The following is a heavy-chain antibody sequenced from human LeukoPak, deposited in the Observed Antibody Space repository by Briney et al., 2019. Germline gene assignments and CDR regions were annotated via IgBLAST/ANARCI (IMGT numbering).Heavy chain of an antibody. V-gene: IGHV3-43*02. CDR3: AKVLGYYDSSGYYQEGGFDY. CDR2: ISGDGGST. J-gene: IGHJ4*02. CDR1: GFTFSRYW. Sequence: PGGSLRLSCAASGFTFSRYWMHWVRQAPGKGLEWVFLISGDGGSTYYADSVKGRFTISRDNSKNSLYLQMNSLRTEDTALYYCAKVLGYYDSSGYYQEGGFDYWGQGTLVTVSS. D-gene: IGHD3-22*01.